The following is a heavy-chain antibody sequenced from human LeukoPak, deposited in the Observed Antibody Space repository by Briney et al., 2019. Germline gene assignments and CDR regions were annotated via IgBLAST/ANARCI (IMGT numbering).Heavy chain of an antibody. Sequence: GSLSLSCAASGFMFDTYIMTWVRQAPGKGLEWISYINSINAVYYTDSVQGRFNISRDNAKNSLYLQMNSLRVEDTAMYYCARVSARGYDYWGRGTLVTVSS. D-gene: IGHD5-18*01. J-gene: IGHJ4*02. CDR2: INSINAV. CDR3: ARVSARGYDY. V-gene: IGHV3-48*01. CDR1: GFMFDTYI.